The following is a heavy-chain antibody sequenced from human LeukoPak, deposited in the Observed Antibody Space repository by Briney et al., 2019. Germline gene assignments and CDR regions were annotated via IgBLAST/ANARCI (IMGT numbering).Heavy chain of an antibody. D-gene: IGHD3-22*01. V-gene: IGHV3-23*01. J-gene: IGHJ6*02. Sequence: PGGSLRLSCAASGFTFSGHWMSWVRQAPGKGLEWVSAISGSGGSTYYADSVKGRFTISRDNSKNTLYLQMNSLRAEDTAVYYCAKDRETITMIVAMDVWGQGTTVTVSS. CDR2: ISGSGGST. CDR3: AKDRETITMIVAMDV. CDR1: GFTFSGHW.